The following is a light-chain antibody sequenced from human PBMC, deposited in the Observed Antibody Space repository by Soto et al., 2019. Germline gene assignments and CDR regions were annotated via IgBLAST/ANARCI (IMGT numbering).Light chain of an antibody. CDR1: ESVSSFY. CDR3: QQYGSSPLT. V-gene: IGKV3-20*01. CDR2: GAS. Sequence: EIVLTQSPGTLSLSPGERATLSCRACESVSSFYFAWYQQIPGQAPRLLIYGASSRATGIPDRFSGSGSGTDFTLTISRLEPEDFAVYYCQQYGSSPLTFGQGTKVDIK. J-gene: IGKJ1*01.